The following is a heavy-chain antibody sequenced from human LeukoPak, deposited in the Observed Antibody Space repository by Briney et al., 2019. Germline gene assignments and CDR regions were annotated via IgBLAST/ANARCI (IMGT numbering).Heavy chain of an antibody. CDR2: ISPRNGNT. V-gene: IGHV1-18*01. D-gene: IGHD3-9*01. CDR1: GYTVTMYV. J-gene: IGHJ4*02. Sequence: ASVKVSCKTSGYTVTMYVVSWGRQAPGRGLRCLWWISPRNGNTAYAQDLQGRVTMTTDTSTTTAYLELRSLRSDDTAIYYCARDLNYVTLGYNILADVGYYFDYWGQGSLVTVSS. CDR3: ARDLNYVTLGYNILADVGYYFDY.